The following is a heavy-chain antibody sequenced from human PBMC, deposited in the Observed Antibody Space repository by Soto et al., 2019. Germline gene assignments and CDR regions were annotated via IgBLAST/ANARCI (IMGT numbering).Heavy chain of an antibody. CDR3: AKGLPGYYDYVSGSYRYDYFDY. Sequence: GGSLRLSCAASGFTFSTYWMHWVRQAPGKGLVWVSRIHSDGITTLYADSVTGRSTISRDNAKNTVFLQMNSLRAEDTAVYYCAKGLPGYYDYVSGSYRYDYFDYWGQGTLVTVSS. V-gene: IGHV3-74*01. CDR1: GFTFSTYW. D-gene: IGHD3-16*02. J-gene: IGHJ4*02. CDR2: IHSDGITT.